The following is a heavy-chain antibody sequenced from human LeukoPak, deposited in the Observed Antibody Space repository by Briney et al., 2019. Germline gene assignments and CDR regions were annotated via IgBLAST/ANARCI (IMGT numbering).Heavy chain of an antibody. D-gene: IGHD2-21*02. CDR1: GYTFTGYY. Sequence: ASVKVSCKASGYTFTGYYMHWVRQAPGQGLEWTGWINPNSGGTNYAQKFQGRVTMTRDTSISTAYMELSRLRSDDTAVYYCARETSVDCGGDCFPVYYYYYGMDVWGQGTTVTVSS. J-gene: IGHJ6*02. CDR3: ARETSVDCGGDCFPVYYYYYGMDV. V-gene: IGHV1-2*02. CDR2: INPNSGGT.